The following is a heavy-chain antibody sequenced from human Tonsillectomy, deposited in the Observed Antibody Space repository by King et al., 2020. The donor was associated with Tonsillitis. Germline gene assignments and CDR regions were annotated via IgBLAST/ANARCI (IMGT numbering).Heavy chain of an antibody. V-gene: IGHV1-69*12. D-gene: IGHD4-11*01. Sequence: QLVQSGAEVKKPGSSVKVSCKASGGTFSDYAITWLRQAPGQGLEWMGGIIPIFVTATYAQNFQGRVTISADDTTTTVHMELSSLRSEDTAVYYCARGSHYSNYGGYAMDVWGQGTTVTVSS. CDR1: GGTFSDYA. CDR2: IIPIFVTA. CDR3: ARGSHYSNYGGYAMDV. J-gene: IGHJ6*02.